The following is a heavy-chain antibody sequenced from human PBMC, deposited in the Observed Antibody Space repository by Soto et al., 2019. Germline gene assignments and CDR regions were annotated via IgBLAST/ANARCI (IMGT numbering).Heavy chain of an antibody. CDR2: IKKDGSDK. J-gene: IGHJ4*02. Sequence: GGSLRLSCAASGFTFSNYWMSWVRQAPGKGLEWVANIKKDGSDKYYVDSVKGRFTISRDNAKNSLFLQMNSLRAEDTAVYYCASGEDDDTSGYYPCFDGWGQGTLVTVCS. V-gene: IGHV3-7*01. CDR1: GFTFSNYW. CDR3: ASGEDDDTSGYYPCFDG. D-gene: IGHD3-22*01.